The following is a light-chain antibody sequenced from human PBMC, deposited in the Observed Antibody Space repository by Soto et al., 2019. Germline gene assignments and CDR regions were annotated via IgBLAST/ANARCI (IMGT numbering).Light chain of an antibody. J-gene: IGKJ4*01. CDR2: DTS. CDR1: QSISHF. Sequence: EIVLTQSPATLSLSPGESATLSCRASQSISHFLAWYQQKPGQAPRLLIYDTSSRATGIPGRFSGSGSGTDFTLTIDSLEPDDFAVYYCYQRTDWPTFGGGTRVEL. CDR3: YQRTDWPT. V-gene: IGKV3-11*01.